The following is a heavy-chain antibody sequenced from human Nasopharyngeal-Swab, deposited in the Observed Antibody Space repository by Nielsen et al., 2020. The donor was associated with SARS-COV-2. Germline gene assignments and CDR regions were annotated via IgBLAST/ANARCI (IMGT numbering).Heavy chain of an antibody. CDR2: IYYSGST. V-gene: IGHV4-39*07. J-gene: IGHJ4*02. CDR3: ASRRYYYGSGSYSLDY. D-gene: IGHD3-10*01. Sequence: RQAPGKGLEWIGSIYYSGSTYYNPSLKSRVTISVDTSKNQFSLKLSSVTAADTAVYYCASRRYYYGSGSYSLDYWGQGTLVTVPS.